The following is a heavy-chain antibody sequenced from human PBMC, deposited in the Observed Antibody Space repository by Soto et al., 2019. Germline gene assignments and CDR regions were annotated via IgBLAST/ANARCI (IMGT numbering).Heavy chain of an antibody. J-gene: IGHJ4*02. Sequence: GGSLRLSCAASGFTFSSYGMHWVRQAPGKGLEWVAVISYDGSNKYYADSVKGRFTISRDNSKNTLYLQMNSLRAEDTAVYYCAKDAHAYCSSTSCPLDYWGQGTLVTVSS. D-gene: IGHD2-2*01. CDR2: ISYDGSNK. CDR1: GFTFSSYG. CDR3: AKDAHAYCSSTSCPLDY. V-gene: IGHV3-30*18.